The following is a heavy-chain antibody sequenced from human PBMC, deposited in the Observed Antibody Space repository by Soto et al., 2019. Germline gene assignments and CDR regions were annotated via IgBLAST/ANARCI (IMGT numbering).Heavy chain of an antibody. D-gene: IGHD1-26*01. Sequence: GGSLRLSCAASGFTVSSNYMSWVRQAPGKGLEWVSVIYSGGSTYYADSVKGRFTISRHNSKNTLYLQMNSLRAEDTALYYCAREGRISGSYYFDYWGQGTLVTVSS. V-gene: IGHV3-53*04. CDR1: GFTVSSNY. CDR2: IYSGGST. J-gene: IGHJ4*02. CDR3: AREGRISGSYYFDY.